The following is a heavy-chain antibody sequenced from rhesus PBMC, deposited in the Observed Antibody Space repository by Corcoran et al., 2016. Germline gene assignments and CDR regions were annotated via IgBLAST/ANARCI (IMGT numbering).Heavy chain of an antibody. D-gene: IGHD6-13*01. CDR1: GGSISSFY. Sequence: QLQLQESGPGLVKPSETLSVTCAVSGGSISSFYWSWIRQAPGQGLDWIGYIYGSGSSTNYNPSLKSRVTLSVDTSKNQLSLKLISVTAADTAVYYCASGRIVAGPFSAVWGPGVLVTVSS. V-gene: IGHV4-169*02. CDR3: ASGRIVAGPFSAV. J-gene: IGHJ5-1*01. CDR2: IYGSGSST.